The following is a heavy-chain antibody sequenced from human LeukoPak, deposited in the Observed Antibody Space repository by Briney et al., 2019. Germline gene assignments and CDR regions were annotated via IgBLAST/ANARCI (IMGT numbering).Heavy chain of an antibody. V-gene: IGHV1-18*01. J-gene: IGHJ4*02. CDR3: ARYTLWFGEPADGYFDY. Sequence: ASVKVSCKASGYTFTSSGISWVRQAPGQGLEWMGWISAYNGDTDYAQKLQGRVTMTTDTSTSTAYMELRSLRSDDTAVYYCARYTLWFGEPADGYFDYWGQGTLVTVSS. D-gene: IGHD3-10*01. CDR1: GYTFTSSG. CDR2: ISAYNGDT.